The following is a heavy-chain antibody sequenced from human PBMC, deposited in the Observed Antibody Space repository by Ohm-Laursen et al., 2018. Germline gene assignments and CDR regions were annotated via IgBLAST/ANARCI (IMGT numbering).Heavy chain of an antibody. CDR2: LKQDGSEI. CDR1: GFTFSSYW. J-gene: IGHJ5*02. Sequence: SLRLSCAASGFTFSSYWMHWVRQAPGKGLEWVASLKQDGSEIYYVDSVKGRFTISRDNAKDSLYLQINSLRVEDTAVYYCGRGPRGISGGKSDRWGQGTLVTVSS. CDR3: GRGPRGISGGKSDR. D-gene: IGHD3-16*01. V-gene: IGHV3-7*01.